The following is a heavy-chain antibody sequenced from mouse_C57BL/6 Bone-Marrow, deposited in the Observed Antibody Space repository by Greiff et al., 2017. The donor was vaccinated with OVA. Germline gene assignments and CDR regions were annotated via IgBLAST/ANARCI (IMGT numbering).Heavy chain of an antibody. CDR3: ARHHGSSYRFAY. CDR2: INPNNGGT. Sequence: EVQLQQSGPELVKPGASVKISCKASGYTFTDYYMNWVKQSHGKSLEWIGDINPNNGGTSYNQKFKGKAPLTVDKSSSTAYMELRSLTSEDSAVYYCARHHGSSYRFAYWGQGTLVTVSA. J-gene: IGHJ3*01. CDR1: GYTFTDYY. V-gene: IGHV1-26*01. D-gene: IGHD1-1*01.